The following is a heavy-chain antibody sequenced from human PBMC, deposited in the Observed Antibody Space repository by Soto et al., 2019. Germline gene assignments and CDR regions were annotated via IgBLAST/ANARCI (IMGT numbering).Heavy chain of an antibody. CDR3: ARGWGTVIRGVIIYFDS. CDR1: GGSFSGYY. D-gene: IGHD3-10*01. J-gene: IGHJ4*02. Sequence: QVQLQQWGAGLLKPSETLSLTCAVYGGSFSGYYWSWIRQPPGMGLEWIGEINHSGSTNYNPSLKSRVTISLDTSKSQFSLKLSSVTAADTAVYYCARGWGTVIRGVIIYFDSWGQGTLVTVSS. V-gene: IGHV4-34*01. CDR2: INHSGST.